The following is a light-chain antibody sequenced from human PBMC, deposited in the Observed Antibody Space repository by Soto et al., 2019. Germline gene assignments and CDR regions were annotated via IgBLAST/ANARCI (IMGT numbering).Light chain of an antibody. CDR2: DVT. CDR1: SSDVGGYNY. V-gene: IGLV2-14*01. CDR3: SSYTSSSTPYV. Sequence: QSALSQPASVSGSTGQSITISCSGTSSDVGGYNYVSWYQQHPVKAPKLMIYDVTNRPSGVSDRFSGSKSGNTAALTSSGLQAEDEADYYCSSYTSSSTPYVFGPGTKVTVL. J-gene: IGLJ1*01.